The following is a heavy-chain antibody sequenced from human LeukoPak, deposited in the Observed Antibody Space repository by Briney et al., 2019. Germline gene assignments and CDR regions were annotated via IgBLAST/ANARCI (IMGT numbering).Heavy chain of an antibody. CDR1: GGTFSSYA. V-gene: IGHV1-69*01. D-gene: IGHD3-22*01. CDR2: IIPIFGTA. Sequence: ASVKVSCKASGGTFSSYAISWVRQAPGPGLEWMGGIIPIFGTANYAQKFQGRVTITADESTSTAYMELSSLRSEDTAVYYCARDLDDSSGYLVSQDWGQGTMVTVSS. J-gene: IGHJ3*01. CDR3: ARDLDDSSGYLVSQD.